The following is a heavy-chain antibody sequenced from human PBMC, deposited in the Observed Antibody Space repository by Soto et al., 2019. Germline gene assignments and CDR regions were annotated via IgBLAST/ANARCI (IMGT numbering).Heavy chain of an antibody. Sequence: HLQLQEAGPGLGKPSETLSLTCTVSGGSISSSSYYWGWIRQPPGKGLEWIGSIYYSGSTYYNPSLKSRVTISVDTSKNQFSLKLSSVTAADTAVYYCASQPNAVVVADYYFDYWGQGTLVTVSS. CDR2: IYYSGST. D-gene: IGHD2-15*01. CDR3: ASQPNAVVVADYYFDY. J-gene: IGHJ4*02. CDR1: GGSISSSSYY. V-gene: IGHV4-39*01.